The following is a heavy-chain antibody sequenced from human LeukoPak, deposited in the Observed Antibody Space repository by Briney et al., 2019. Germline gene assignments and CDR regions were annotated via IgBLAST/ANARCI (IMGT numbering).Heavy chain of an antibody. D-gene: IGHD3-10*01. J-gene: IGHJ6*03. V-gene: IGHV1-8*03. Sequence: ASVKVSSKASGYTFNTFDSNWVRQATGQGPEWMGWVNPYNDKTVYAPKFQGRASISSNNSITTAYMEFSGLKSDDTAVYYCARGRRLRGVTSRPIYYYYYMDVWGGGTTVTVSS. CDR3: ARGRRLRGVTSRPIYYYYYMDV. CDR2: VNPYNDKT. CDR1: GYTFNTFD.